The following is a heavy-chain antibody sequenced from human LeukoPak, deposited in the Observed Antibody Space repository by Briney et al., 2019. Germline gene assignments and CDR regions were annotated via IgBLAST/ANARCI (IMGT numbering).Heavy chain of an antibody. CDR1: GGSISSYY. CDR2: NYYSGST. Sequence: SETLSLTCTVSGGSISSYYWSWLRQPPGKGLEGIGYNYYSGSTNYNPSLKSRVTISVDTSKNQFSLKLSSVTAADTAVYYCARDASYIVGASGAFDIWGQGTMVTVSS. D-gene: IGHD1-26*01. CDR3: ARDASYIVGASGAFDI. V-gene: IGHV4-59*01. J-gene: IGHJ3*02.